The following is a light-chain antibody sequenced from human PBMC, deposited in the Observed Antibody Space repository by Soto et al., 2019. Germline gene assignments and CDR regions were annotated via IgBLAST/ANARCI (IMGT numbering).Light chain of an antibody. J-gene: IGKJ3*01. V-gene: IGKV1-13*02. Sequence: AIQFTPSPSSPSSSLGDRVTITFRASQGVSSALAWYQQKPGKPPQLLIFGASSLESGVPSRFSGSGSGTDFTLTISSLQPEDFATYYCQQFNSDPFTFGPGTKVDIK. CDR1: QGVSSA. CDR2: GAS. CDR3: QQFNSDPFT.